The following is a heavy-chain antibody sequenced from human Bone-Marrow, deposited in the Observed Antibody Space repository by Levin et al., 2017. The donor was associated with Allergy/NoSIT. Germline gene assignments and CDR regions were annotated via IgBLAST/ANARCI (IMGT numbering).Heavy chain of an antibody. D-gene: IGHD5-18*01. Sequence: LSLTCAASGFIFSSYAMSWVRQAPGKGLEWVSFITGSGGVTDYADSVKGRFIITRDNSKNMLYLDMDTLRADDTAVYYCAKDQGFNHGYGFDYWGQGTLLTVSS. V-gene: IGHV3-23*01. J-gene: IGHJ4*02. CDR3: AKDQGFNHGYGFDY. CDR1: GFIFSSYA. CDR2: ITGSGGVT.